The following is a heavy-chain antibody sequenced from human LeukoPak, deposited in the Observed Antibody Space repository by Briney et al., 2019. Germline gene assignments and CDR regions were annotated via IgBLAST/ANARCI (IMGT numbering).Heavy chain of an antibody. Sequence: GGSLRLSCAASGFTFSDYYMSWIRQAPGKRLEWVSYISSSGSTIYYADSVKGRFTISRDNAKNSLYLQMNSLRAEDTAVYYCARDIIRAYFDYWGQGTLVTVSS. J-gene: IGHJ4*02. V-gene: IGHV3-11*01. D-gene: IGHD3-3*01. CDR3: ARDIIRAYFDY. CDR1: GFTFSDYY. CDR2: ISSSGSTI.